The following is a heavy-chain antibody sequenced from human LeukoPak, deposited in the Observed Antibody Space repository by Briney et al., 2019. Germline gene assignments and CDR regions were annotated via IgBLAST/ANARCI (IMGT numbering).Heavy chain of an antibody. CDR3: ARDTSDYDFWSGYSAYYYYYGMDV. Sequence: GASVKVSCKASGYTFTSCGISWVRQAPGQGLEWMGWISAYNGNTNYAQKLQGRVTMTTDTSTSTAYMELRSLRSDDTAVYYCARDTSDYDFWSGYSAYYYYYGMDVWGQGTTVTVSS. D-gene: IGHD3-3*01. J-gene: IGHJ6*02. CDR2: ISAYNGNT. CDR1: GYTFTSCG. V-gene: IGHV1-18*01.